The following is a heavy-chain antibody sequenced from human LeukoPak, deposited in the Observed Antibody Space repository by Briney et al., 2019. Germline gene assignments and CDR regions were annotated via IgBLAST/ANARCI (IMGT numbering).Heavy chain of an antibody. D-gene: IGHD1-1*01. CDR1: GFTFSSYW. Sequence: GGSLRLSCAASGFTFSSYWMSWVRQAPGKGLEWVANIKQDGSEKYYVDSVKGRFTISRDNSKNTLYLQMNSLRAEDTAVYYCASDTGKLAFDYWGQGTLVTVSS. CDR3: ASDTGKLAFDY. J-gene: IGHJ4*02. V-gene: IGHV3-7*01. CDR2: IKQDGSEK.